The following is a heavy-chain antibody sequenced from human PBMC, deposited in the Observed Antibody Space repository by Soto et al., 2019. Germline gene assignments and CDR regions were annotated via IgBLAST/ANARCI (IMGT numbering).Heavy chain of an antibody. Sequence: QVQLVESGGGVVQPGRSLRLSCAASGFTFSSYGMHWVRQAPGKGLEWVAVISYDGSNKYYADSVKGRFTISRDNSKNTLYLQMNSLRAEDTAVYYCAKDERWLQLTPVYWGQGTLVTVSS. J-gene: IGHJ4*02. V-gene: IGHV3-30*18. CDR1: GFTFSSYG. CDR2: ISYDGSNK. CDR3: AKDERWLQLTPVY. D-gene: IGHD5-12*01.